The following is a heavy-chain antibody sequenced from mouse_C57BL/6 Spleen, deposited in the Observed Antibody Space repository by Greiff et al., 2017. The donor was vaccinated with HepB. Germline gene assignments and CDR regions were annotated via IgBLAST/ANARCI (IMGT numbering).Heavy chain of an antibody. CDR3: ARSLYYYGSRGYYFDY. Sequence: QVHVKQSGPELVKPGASVKLSCKASGYTFTSYDINWVKQRPGQGLEWIGWIYPRDGSTKYNEKFKGKATLTVDTSSSTAYMELHSLTSEDSAVYFCARSLYYYGSRGYYFDYWGQGTTLTVSS. CDR2: IYPRDGST. D-gene: IGHD1-1*01. V-gene: IGHV1-85*01. CDR1: GYTFTSYD. J-gene: IGHJ2*01.